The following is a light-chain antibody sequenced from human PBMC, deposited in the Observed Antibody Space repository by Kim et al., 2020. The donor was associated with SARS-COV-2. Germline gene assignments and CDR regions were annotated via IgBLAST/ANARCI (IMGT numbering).Light chain of an antibody. CDR3: QQYDNWPALT. V-gene: IGKV3-15*01. J-gene: IGKJ4*01. CDR1: QSLSTN. Sequence: EIVMTQSPSTLSVSPGERATLSCRASQSLSTNLAWYQQKPGQAPRLLIYGTSTRATGIPARFSGSGSGTEFTLTISSLQYEDVAVYYCQQYDNWPALTFGGGTKLEI. CDR2: GTS.